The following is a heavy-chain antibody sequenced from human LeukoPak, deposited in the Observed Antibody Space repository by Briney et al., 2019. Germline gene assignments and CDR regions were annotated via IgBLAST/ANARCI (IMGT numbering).Heavy chain of an antibody. Sequence: GASVKVSCKASGYTFTSYYMHWVRQAPGQGLEWMGIINPSGGSTSYAQKFQGRVTMTRDTSTSTVYMELSSLRSEDTAVYYCARAGSGQLVRGYLDYWGQGTLVTVSS. V-gene: IGHV1-46*01. CDR3: ARAGSGQLVRGYLDY. CDR1: GYTFTSYY. CDR2: INPSGGST. D-gene: IGHD6-6*01. J-gene: IGHJ4*02.